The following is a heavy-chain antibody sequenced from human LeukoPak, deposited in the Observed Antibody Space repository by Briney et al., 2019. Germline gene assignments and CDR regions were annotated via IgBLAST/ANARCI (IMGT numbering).Heavy chain of an antibody. V-gene: IGHV3-30-3*01. J-gene: IGHJ4*02. CDR3: ARDEVYYDFWSGNFDY. CDR1: GFTFSTYW. CDR2: ISYDGSNK. D-gene: IGHD3-3*01. Sequence: GGSLRLSCAASGFTFSTYWMHWVRQAPGRGLEWVAVISYDGSNKYYADSVKGRFTISRDNSKNTLYLQMNSLRAEDTAVYYCARDEVYYDFWSGNFDYWGQGTLVTVSS.